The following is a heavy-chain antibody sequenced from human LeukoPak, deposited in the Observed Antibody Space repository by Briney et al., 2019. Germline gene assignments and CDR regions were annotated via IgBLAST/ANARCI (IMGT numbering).Heavy chain of an antibody. CDR1: GYTFTGYY. J-gene: IGHJ6*02. CDR2: INPNSGGT. V-gene: IGHV1-2*02. CDR3: ARDDWNYLEDYYCGMDV. Sequence: GXSVKVSCKASGYTFTGYYMHWVRQAPGQGLEWMGWINPNSGGTNYAQKFQGRVTMTRDTSISTAYMELSRLRSGDTAVYYCARDDWNYLEDYYCGMDVWGQGTTVTVSS. D-gene: IGHD1-7*01.